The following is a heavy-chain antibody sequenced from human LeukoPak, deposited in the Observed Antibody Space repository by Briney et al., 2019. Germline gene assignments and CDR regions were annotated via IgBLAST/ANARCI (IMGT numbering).Heavy chain of an antibody. J-gene: IGHJ6*02. CDR2: ISGSGGST. CDR1: GFTFSSYA. D-gene: IGHD6-13*01. V-gene: IGHV3-23*01. Sequence: GGSLRLSCAASGFTFSSYAMSWVRQAPGKGLEWVSAISGSGGSTYYADSVKGRFTISRDNSKNTLYLQMNSLRAEDTAVYYCAKEWEFSELSSSWYSYGMDVWGQGTTVTVSS. CDR3: AKEWEFSELSSSWYSYGMDV.